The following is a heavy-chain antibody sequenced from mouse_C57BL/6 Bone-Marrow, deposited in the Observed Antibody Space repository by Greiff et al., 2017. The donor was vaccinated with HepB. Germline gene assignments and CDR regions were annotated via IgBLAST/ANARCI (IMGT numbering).Heavy chain of an antibody. CDR1: GYTFTSYG. CDR3: AREGSDSSGYPVAY. CDR2: IYPRSGNT. V-gene: IGHV1-81*01. J-gene: IGHJ3*01. D-gene: IGHD3-2*02. Sequence: QVQLQQSGAELARPGASVKLSCKASGYTFTSYGISWVKQSTGQGLEWIGEIYPRSGNTYYNEKFKGKATLTADKSSSTAYMELRSLTSEDSAVYFCAREGSDSSGYPVAYWGQGTLVTVSA.